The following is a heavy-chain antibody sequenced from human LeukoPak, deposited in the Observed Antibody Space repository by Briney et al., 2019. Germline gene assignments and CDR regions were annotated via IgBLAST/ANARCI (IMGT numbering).Heavy chain of an antibody. Sequence: SQTLSLTCTVSGGSISSGDYYWRWIRQPPGKGLEWIGYIYYSGSTYYNPSLKSRVTISVDTSKNQFSLKLSSVTAADTAVYYCARVSVGSNNWFDPWGQGTLVTVSS. V-gene: IGHV4-30-4*01. CDR2: IYYSGST. D-gene: IGHD2-15*01. CDR1: GGSISSGDYY. J-gene: IGHJ5*02. CDR3: ARVSVGSNNWFDP.